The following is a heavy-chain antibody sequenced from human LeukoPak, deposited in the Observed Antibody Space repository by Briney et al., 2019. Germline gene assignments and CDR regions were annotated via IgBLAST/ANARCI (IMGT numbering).Heavy chain of an antibody. CDR2: ISGSGGNT. J-gene: IGHJ4*02. Sequence: GGSLRFSCAASGFTFSNYAMSWVRQAPGKGLEWVSAISGSGGNTYYADSVKGRFTISRDNSKNTLYLQMISLRAEDTAVYYCAKESGTVGAKVDYWGQGTLVTVSS. D-gene: IGHD1-26*01. CDR3: AKESGTVGAKVDY. V-gene: IGHV3-23*01. CDR1: GFTFSNYA.